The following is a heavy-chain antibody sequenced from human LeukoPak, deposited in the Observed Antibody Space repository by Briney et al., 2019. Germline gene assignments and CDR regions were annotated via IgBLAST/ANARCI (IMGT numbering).Heavy chain of an antibody. CDR3: ARVGVVTTVFDY. V-gene: IGHV7-4-1*02. Sequence: ASVKVSCKASGYTFTTYTMNWVRQAPGQGLEWMGWINTKTGKATYAQGFAGRSVFSLDSSVNTAYLQINSLKTEDTAVYYCARVGVVTTVFDYWGQGTLVTVSS. J-gene: IGHJ4*02. CDR2: INTKTGKA. CDR1: GYTFTTYT. D-gene: IGHD2-21*02.